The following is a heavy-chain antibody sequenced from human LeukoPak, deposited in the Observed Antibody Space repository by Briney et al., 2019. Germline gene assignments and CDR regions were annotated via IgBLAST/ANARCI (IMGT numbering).Heavy chain of an antibody. D-gene: IGHD3-22*01. CDR3: ARSQRITMIVVVIQPHLDY. CDR1: GYTLTELS. CDR2: FDPEDGET. Sequence: GASVKVSCKVSGYTLTELSMHWVRQAPGKGLEWMGGFDPEDGETIYAQKFQGRVTITADKSTSTAYMELRSLRSDDTAVYYCARSQRITMIVVVIQPHLDYWGQGTLVTVSS. J-gene: IGHJ4*02. V-gene: IGHV1-24*01.